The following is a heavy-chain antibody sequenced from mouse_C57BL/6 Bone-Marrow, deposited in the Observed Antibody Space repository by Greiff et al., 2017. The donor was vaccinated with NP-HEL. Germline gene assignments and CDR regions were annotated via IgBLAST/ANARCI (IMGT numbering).Heavy chain of an antibody. CDR1: GFSLTSYG. V-gene: IGHV2-6*03. Sequence: VQGVESGPGLVAPSQSLSITCTVSGFSLTSYGVHWVRQPPGKGLEWLVVIWSDGSTTYHSALKSRLSISKDNSKSQVFLKMNSLQTDDTAMYYCARAHYYGSSYEFAYWGQGTLVTVSA. CDR2: IWSDGST. CDR3: ARAHYYGSSYEFAY. J-gene: IGHJ3*01. D-gene: IGHD1-1*01.